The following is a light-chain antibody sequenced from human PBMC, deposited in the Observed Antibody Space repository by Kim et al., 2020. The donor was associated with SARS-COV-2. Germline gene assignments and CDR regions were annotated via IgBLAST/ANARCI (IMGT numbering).Light chain of an antibody. CDR3: NSYADTNNWV. J-gene: IGLJ3*02. V-gene: IGLV2-8*01. CDR1: SSDVGGYNY. Sequence: GPSVTISCTGTSSDVGGYNYVSWYQHHPGKAPKLMISEVSKRPSGVPDRFSGSKSGNTASLTVSGLQAEDEADYYCNSYADTNNWVFGGGTQLTVL. CDR2: EVS.